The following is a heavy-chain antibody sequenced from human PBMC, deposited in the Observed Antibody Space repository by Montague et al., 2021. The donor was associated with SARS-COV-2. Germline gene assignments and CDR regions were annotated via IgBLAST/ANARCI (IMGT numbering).Heavy chain of an antibody. J-gene: IGHJ6*02. Sequence: SETLSLTCAVYGGSFSGYNWRWIRQPPGKGLEWIGEINHSGSTNYNPSLKSRVTISVDTSKNQFSLKLSSVTAADTAVYYCARGSGCSGGSCYPEWDPYSYCGMGFWGQGTTVTVSS. CDR1: GGSFSGYN. CDR2: INHSGST. V-gene: IGHV4-34*01. D-gene: IGHD2-15*01. CDR3: ARGSGCSGGSCYPEWDPYSYCGMGF.